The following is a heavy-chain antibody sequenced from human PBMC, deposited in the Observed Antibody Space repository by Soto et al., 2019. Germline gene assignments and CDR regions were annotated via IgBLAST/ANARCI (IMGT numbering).Heavy chain of an antibody. D-gene: IGHD3-9*01. CDR1: GFTFNIYR. CDR2: INRDMNT. J-gene: IGHJ1*01. CDR3: ARDFEGLGY. Sequence: GGSLRLSCTVSGFTFNIYRMHWVRQAPGKGLMWVSLINRDMNTNYADSVKGRFTITRDNAKNMVYLQMNSLRVEDTAVYYCARDFEGLGYWGQGTLLTVSS. V-gene: IGHV3-74*01.